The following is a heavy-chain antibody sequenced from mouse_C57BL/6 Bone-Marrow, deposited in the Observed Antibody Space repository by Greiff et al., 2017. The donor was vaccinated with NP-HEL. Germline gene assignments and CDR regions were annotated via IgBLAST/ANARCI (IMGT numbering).Heavy chain of an antibody. J-gene: IGHJ4*01. CDR1: GFSLSTFGMG. D-gene: IGHD1-1*01. V-gene: IGHV8-8*01. CDR3: APYYYGSSYDAMDY. Sequence: QVTLKVSGPGILQPSQTLSLTCSFSGFSLSTFGMGVGWIRQPSGKGLEWLAHIWWDDDKYYTPALKSRLTISKDTSKNQVFLKIANVDTADTATYYCAPYYYGSSYDAMDYWGQGTSVTVSS. CDR2: IWWDDDK.